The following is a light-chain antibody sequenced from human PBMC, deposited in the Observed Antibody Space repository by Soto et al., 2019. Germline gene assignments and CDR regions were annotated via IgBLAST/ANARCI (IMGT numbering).Light chain of an antibody. V-gene: IGLV2-14*01. CDR2: EVS. CDR3: CSYTSTNSRV. CDR1: SNDVGGYNY. Sequence: QSALTQPASMSGSPGQSITISCTGTSNDVGGYNYVSWYQQHPGKAPKLMIFEVSNRPSGVSNRFSGSKSGNTASLTISGLQAEDEAYYYCCSYTSTNSRVFGGGTTVTVL. J-gene: IGLJ3*02.